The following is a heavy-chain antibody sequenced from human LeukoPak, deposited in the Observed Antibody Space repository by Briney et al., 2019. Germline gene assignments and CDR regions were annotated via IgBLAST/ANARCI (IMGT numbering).Heavy chain of an antibody. J-gene: IGHJ4*02. CDR3: ANFYSSVVTPY. V-gene: IGHV3-23*01. CDR1: GLTFSSYA. Sequence: PGGSLRLSCAASGLTFSSYAMSWVRQAPGKGLEWVSAISGSGGSTYYADSVKGRFTISRDNSKNTLYLQMNSLRAEDTAVYYCANFYSSVVTPYWGQGTLVTVSS. D-gene: IGHD4-23*01. CDR2: ISGSGGST.